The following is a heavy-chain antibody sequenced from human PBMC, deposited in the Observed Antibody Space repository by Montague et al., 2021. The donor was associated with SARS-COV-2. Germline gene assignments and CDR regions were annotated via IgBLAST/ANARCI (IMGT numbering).Heavy chain of an antibody. CDR2: IYTLGST. V-gene: IGHV4-61*09. CDR1: GDSISSGDYH. CDR3: ARSPYRTTYLSGIDV. D-gene: IGHD1-14*01. Sequence: TLSLTCTVSGDSISSGDYHWSWVRQPAGKGLEWIGYIYTLGSTSYNPSLKSRVTISMDTSKNQLSLKLSSVTAADTAVYFCARSPYRTTYLSGIDVWGQGTPVTVSS. J-gene: IGHJ6*02.